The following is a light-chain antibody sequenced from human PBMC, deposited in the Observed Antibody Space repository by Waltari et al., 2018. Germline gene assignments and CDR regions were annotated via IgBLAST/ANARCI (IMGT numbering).Light chain of an antibody. V-gene: IGLV1-47*01. J-gene: IGLJ2*01. CDR3: AAWDDSLSAVV. CDR1: SSNIGSHY. Sequence: QSVLTQPPSASGTPGQRVTIPCSGSSSNIGSHYVYWYQQLPGTAPKPLIYRNNQRPSGVPDRFSGSKSGTSASLAISGLRSEDEADYYCAAWDDSLSAVVFGGGTKLTVL. CDR2: RNN.